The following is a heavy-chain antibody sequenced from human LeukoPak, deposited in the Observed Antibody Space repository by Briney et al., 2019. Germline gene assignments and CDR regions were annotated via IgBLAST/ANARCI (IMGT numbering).Heavy chain of an antibody. CDR2: ICSSSTYI. D-gene: IGHD3-10*01. Sequence: QPGGSLRLSCAASGFTFSSYSMNWVRQAPGKGLEWVSFICSSSTYIYYADSVKGRFTISRDDAKNSLYLQMSSLRADDTAVYYCARDRVVSGRFGEVASWGQGTLVTVSS. V-gene: IGHV3-21*01. J-gene: IGHJ5*01. CDR1: GFTFSSYS. CDR3: ARDRVVSGRFGEVAS.